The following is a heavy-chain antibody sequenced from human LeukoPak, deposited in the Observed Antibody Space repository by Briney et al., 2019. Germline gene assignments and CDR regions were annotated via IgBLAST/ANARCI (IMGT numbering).Heavy chain of an antibody. J-gene: IGHJ3*02. CDR3: ALARQTGSLQTSAFDI. CDR1: GFTFSTYG. V-gene: IGHV3-30*02. D-gene: IGHD1-1*01. Sequence: GGSLRLSCAASGFTFSTYGMHWVRQAPGKGLEWVAFIRYDGSNKYYADSVKGRFTISRDKSKNTLYLQMNSLRAEDTAVYYCALARQTGSLQTSAFDIWGQGTMVTVSS. CDR2: IRYDGSNK.